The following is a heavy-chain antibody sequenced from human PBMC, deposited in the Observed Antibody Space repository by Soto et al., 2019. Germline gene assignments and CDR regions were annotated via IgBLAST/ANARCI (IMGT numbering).Heavy chain of an antibody. CDR1: GFIFSNYE. CDR3: ARARTELPGTGAFDI. D-gene: IGHD2-8*02. CDR2: ISCSGSDV. J-gene: IGHJ3*02. V-gene: IGHV3-48*03. Sequence: GGSLRLSCAASGFIFSNYEMNWVRQAPGKGLEWVSDISCSGSDVFYADSVKGRFTISRDNAKNTLNLQMNNLRADDTALYYCARARTELPGTGAFDIWGQGTVVTVSS.